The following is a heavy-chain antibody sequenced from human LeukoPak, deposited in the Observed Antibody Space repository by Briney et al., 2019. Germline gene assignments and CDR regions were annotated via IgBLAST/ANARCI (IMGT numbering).Heavy chain of an antibody. Sequence: GGSLRLSYAASGFTFSSYEMNWVRQAPGKGLEWVSYISSSGSTIYYADSVKGRFTISRDNAKNSLYLQMNSLRAEDTAVYYCARERQQLGYYYGMDVWGQGTTVTVSS. CDR2: ISSSGSTI. CDR3: ARERQQLGYYYGMDV. J-gene: IGHJ6*02. D-gene: IGHD6-13*01. CDR1: GFTFSSYE. V-gene: IGHV3-48*03.